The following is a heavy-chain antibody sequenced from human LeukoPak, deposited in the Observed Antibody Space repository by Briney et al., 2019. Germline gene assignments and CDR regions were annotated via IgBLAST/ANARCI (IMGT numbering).Heavy chain of an antibody. CDR2: IKQDGSET. J-gene: IGHJ3*01. CDR3: TREGSYLDAFDF. CDR1: GFTFSSYW. V-gene: IGHV3-7*01. Sequence: GGSLRLSCAASGFTFSSYWMSWVRQAPGKGLEWVANIKQDGSETYYVDSVKGRFTISRDNAKKSLFLQMNSLRAEDTAVYYCTREGSYLDAFDFWGQGTMVTVSS. D-gene: IGHD3-10*01.